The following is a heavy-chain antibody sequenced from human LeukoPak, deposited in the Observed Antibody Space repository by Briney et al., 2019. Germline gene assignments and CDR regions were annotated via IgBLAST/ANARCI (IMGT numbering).Heavy chain of an antibody. CDR3: ARYVSPYYLDK. J-gene: IGHJ4*02. V-gene: IGHV3-66*02. D-gene: IGHD3-16*01. Sequence: GGSLRLSCAASGFTVSTNYMSWVRRAPGGGLEWVSLIYSGGTTYYADSVKGRFTVSRDNSKNTLYLQMNSLRVEDTAVYYCARYVSPYYLDKWGQGTLVTVSS. CDR2: IYSGGTT. CDR1: GFTVSTNY.